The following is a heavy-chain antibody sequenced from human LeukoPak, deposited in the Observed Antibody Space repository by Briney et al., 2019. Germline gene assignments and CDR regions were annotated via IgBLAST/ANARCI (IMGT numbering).Heavy chain of an antibody. CDR2: IYHSGST. D-gene: IGHD3-10*01. Sequence: SETLSLTCAVSGYSMSSGYYWGWIRQPPGKGLEWIGSIYHSGSTYYNPSLKSRVTISVDTSKNQFSLRLGSVTAADTAVYHCARGAGGYYANFDYWGQGTLVTVSS. J-gene: IGHJ4*02. CDR1: GYSMSSGYY. V-gene: IGHV4-38-2*01. CDR3: ARGAGGYYANFDY.